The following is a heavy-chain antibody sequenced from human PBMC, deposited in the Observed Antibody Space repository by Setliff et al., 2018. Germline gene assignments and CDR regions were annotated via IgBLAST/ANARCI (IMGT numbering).Heavy chain of an antibody. CDR3: ARELRSPYWHLDS. CDR2: FIPILGAT. Sequence: GASVKVSCKASGYIFTDYGVTWVRQAPGQGLQWLGRFIPILGATNYAQNFQGRVTITADEFTSTGYMELRSLRSDDTAVYYCARELRSPYWHLDSWGQGTQVTVSS. D-gene: IGHD3-16*01. CDR1: GYIFTDYG. J-gene: IGHJ5*01. V-gene: IGHV1-69*13.